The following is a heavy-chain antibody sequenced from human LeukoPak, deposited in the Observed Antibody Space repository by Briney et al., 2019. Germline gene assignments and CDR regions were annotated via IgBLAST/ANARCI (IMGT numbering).Heavy chain of an antibody. CDR3: ARAPGSSVSIAARPYYFDY. Sequence: GGSLRLSCAASGFTFSSYAMSWVRQAPGKGLEWVSVINGAGGATYYADSVKGRFAISRGNSKNTLYLQINSLTAEDTAVYYCARAPGSSVSIAARPYYFDYWGQGALVTVSS. D-gene: IGHD6-6*01. CDR1: GFTFSSYA. CDR2: INGAGGAT. J-gene: IGHJ4*02. V-gene: IGHV3-23*01.